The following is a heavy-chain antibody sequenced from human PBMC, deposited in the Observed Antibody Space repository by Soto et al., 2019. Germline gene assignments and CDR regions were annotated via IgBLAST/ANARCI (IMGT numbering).Heavy chain of an antibody. CDR1: GFTFSSYA. D-gene: IGHD2-15*01. CDR3: ARDPHIVVVAATYFDY. Sequence: PRLSCAASGFTFSSYAMHWVRQAPGKGLEWVAVISYDGSNKYYADSVKGRFTISRDNSKNTLYLQMNSLRAEDTAVYYCARDPHIVVVAATYFDYWGQGTLVTVSS. V-gene: IGHV3-30-3*01. J-gene: IGHJ4*02. CDR2: ISYDGSNK.